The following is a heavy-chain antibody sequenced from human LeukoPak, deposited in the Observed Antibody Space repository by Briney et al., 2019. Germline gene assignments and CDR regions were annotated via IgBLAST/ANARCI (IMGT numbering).Heavy chain of an antibody. CDR2: ISAYKGNT. CDR3: ARTLGGNYVEMATGVDP. CDR1: GYAFNVHG. Sequence: ASVKVSCKASGYAFNVHGITWVRRAPGQGLEWMGWISAYKGNTNYAAKFQGRVTMTTDTSTSTGYMELTSLGSDDTAVYYCARTLGGNYVEMATGVDPWGRGTLVIVSS. D-gene: IGHD5-24*01. J-gene: IGHJ2*01. V-gene: IGHV1-18*01.